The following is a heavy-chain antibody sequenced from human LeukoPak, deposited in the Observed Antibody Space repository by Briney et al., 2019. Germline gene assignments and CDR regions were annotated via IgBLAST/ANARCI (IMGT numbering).Heavy chain of an antibody. Sequence: ASVKVSCKASGYTFTSYYMHWVRQAPGQGHEWMGIINPSGGSTSYAQKFQGRVTMTRDMSTSTVYMELSSLRSEDTAVYYCARDRYYYDSSGYYPLDYWGQGTLVTVSS. CDR3: ARDRYYYDSSGYYPLDY. CDR2: INPSGGST. J-gene: IGHJ4*02. V-gene: IGHV1-46*01. D-gene: IGHD3-22*01. CDR1: GYTFTSYY.